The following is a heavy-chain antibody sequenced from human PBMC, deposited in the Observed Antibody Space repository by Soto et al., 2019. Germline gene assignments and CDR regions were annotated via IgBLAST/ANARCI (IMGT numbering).Heavy chain of an antibody. CDR1: GFIFSAFW. V-gene: IGHV3-7*03. D-gene: IGHD4-17*01. Sequence: GGSLRLSCAASGFIFSAFWMSWVRQAPGKGLEWVANINLDGSAKYYVDSVRGRFTIPRDNAKNSLDLQMNSLRAEDTALYYCARGLRWNDNWGQGTLVTVSS. CDR3: ARGLRWNDN. CDR2: INLDGSAK. J-gene: IGHJ4*02.